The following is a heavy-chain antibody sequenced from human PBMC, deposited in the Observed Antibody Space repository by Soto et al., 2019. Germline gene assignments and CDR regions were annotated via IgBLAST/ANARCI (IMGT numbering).Heavy chain of an antibody. J-gene: IGHJ4*02. V-gene: IGHV1-46*01. Sequence: QVQLVQSGAEMKQPGASVKLSCQASGYIFIHCFMHWVRQAPGQGLEWMGGINPSSGTTTYAQKFQGRGTVTRDTSTSTFYMELSSLVAGDTAMYYCAISLGETTSLFDYWGQGSLVTVSA. CDR2: INPSSGTT. CDR1: GYIFIHCF. CDR3: AISLGETTSLFDY. D-gene: IGHD1-26*01.